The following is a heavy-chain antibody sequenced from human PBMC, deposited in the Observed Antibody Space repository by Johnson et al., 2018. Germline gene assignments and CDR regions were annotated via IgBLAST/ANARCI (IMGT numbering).Heavy chain of an antibody. J-gene: IGHJ4*02. Sequence: EVQLLESGGNLIQPGGSLRLSCVASGFTFSPYSINWIRQAPGKGLEWVSYITANSKRIQYGDSVKGRFTISRDDARNSVYMQMNSLRDEETAVYFCGRSVEGSFDYWGQGTLVIVSS. CDR3: GRSVEGSFDY. CDR2: ITANSKRI. D-gene: IGHD3-10*01. CDR1: GFTFSPYS. V-gene: IGHV3-48*02.